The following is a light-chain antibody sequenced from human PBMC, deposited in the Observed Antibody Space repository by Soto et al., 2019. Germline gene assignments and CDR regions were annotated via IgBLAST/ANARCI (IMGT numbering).Light chain of an antibody. J-gene: IGLJ1*01. CDR3: CSYAGAYTHV. CDR2: DVS. Sequence: QSVLTQPRSVSGSPGQSVTISCTGTSSDVGHYNYVSWYQQHPGKAPKLMIYDVSKRPSGVPDRFSGSKSGNTASLTISGLQAEDEADYYCCSYAGAYTHVFGTGTKLTVL. V-gene: IGLV2-11*01. CDR1: SSDVGHYNY.